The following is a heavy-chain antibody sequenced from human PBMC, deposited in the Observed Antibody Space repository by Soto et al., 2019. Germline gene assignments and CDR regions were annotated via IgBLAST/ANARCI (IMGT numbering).Heavy chain of an antibody. Sequence: PGGSLRLSCAASGFTFDDYAMHWVRQAPGKGLEWVSGISWNSGSIGYADSVKGRFTISRDNAKNSLYLQMNSLRAEDTALYYCAKDLEVTTSAFDIWGQGTMVTVSS. V-gene: IGHV3-9*01. D-gene: IGHD4-17*01. CDR1: GFTFDDYA. CDR2: ISWNSGSI. CDR3: AKDLEVTTSAFDI. J-gene: IGHJ3*02.